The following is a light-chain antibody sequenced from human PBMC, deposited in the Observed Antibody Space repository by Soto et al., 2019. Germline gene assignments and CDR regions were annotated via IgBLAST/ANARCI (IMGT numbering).Light chain of an antibody. CDR3: QQYNNWPPMYT. CDR2: GAS. CDR1: QSVSSN. V-gene: IGKV3-15*01. J-gene: IGKJ2*01. Sequence: EIVMTQSPATLSVSPGERATLSCRASQSVSSNLAWYQQKPGQAPRLLIYGASTRATGIPARFSGSGSGTEFTLTISNLQSEDFAVYSCQQYNNWPPMYTFGQGTKLEI.